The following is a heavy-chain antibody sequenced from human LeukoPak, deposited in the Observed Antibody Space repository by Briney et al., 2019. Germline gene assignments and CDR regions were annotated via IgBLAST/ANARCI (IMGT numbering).Heavy chain of an antibody. D-gene: IGHD6-13*01. CDR2: IYSGGST. CDR3: AASIAAAGSHLFNWFDP. J-gene: IGHJ5*02. Sequence: GGSLRLSCAASGFTVSSNYMSWVRQAPGKGLEWVSVIYSGGSTYYADSVKGRFTISRDNSKNTLYLQMNSLRAEDTAVYYCAASIAAAGSHLFNWFDPWGQGTLVTVSS. V-gene: IGHV3-53*01. CDR1: GFTVSSNY.